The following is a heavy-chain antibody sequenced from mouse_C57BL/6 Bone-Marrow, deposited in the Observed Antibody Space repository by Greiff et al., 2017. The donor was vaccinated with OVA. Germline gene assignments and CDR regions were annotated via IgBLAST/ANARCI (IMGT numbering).Heavy chain of an antibody. J-gene: IGHJ3*01. CDR2: IDPSDSYT. Sequence: VKLQQPGAELVKPGASVKLSCKASGYTFTSYWMQWVKQRPGQGLEWIGEIDPSDSYTNYNQKFKGKATLTVDTSSSTAYMQLSSLTSEDSAVYYCARGDSSGPFAYWGQGTLVTVSA. CDR1: GYTFTSYW. V-gene: IGHV1-50*01. D-gene: IGHD3-2*02. CDR3: ARGDSSGPFAY.